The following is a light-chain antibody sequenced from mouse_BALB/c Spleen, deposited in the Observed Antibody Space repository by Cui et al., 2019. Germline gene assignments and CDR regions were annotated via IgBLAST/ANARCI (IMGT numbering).Light chain of an antibody. J-gene: IGKJ1*01. Sequence: SSVSYMHWYQQKSGTSPKLLIYSTSNLASGVPSRFSGSGSGTFYSLTISSVEAEDAADYYCHQWSSYPWTFGGGTKLEIK. CDR2: STS. CDR1: SSVSY. V-gene: IGKV4-80*01. CDR3: HQWSSYPWT.